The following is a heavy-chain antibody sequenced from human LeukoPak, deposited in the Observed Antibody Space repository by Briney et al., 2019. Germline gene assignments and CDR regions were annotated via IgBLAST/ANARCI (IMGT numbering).Heavy chain of an antibody. J-gene: IGHJ4*02. D-gene: IGHD5-18*01. CDR1: GGSISSGGYY. Sequence: PSQTLSLTCTVSGGSISSGGYYWSWIRQHPGKGLEWIGYIYYSGSTYYNPSLKSRVTISVDTSKNQFSLKLSSVTAADTAVYYCAGRGYGYGNFDYWGQGTLVTVSS. V-gene: IGHV4-31*03. CDR3: AGRGYGYGNFDY. CDR2: IYYSGST.